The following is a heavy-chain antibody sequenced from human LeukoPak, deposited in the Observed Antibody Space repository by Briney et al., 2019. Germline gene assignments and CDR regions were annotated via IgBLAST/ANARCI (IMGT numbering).Heavy chain of an antibody. Sequence: SETLSLTCAVYGGSFSGYYWSWIRQPPGKGLEWIGEINHSGSTNYNPSLKSRVTISVDTSKKQFSLKLSSVTAADTAVYYCARGRISYYDIFTGYSPFFDYWGQGTLVTVSS. CDR2: INHSGST. CDR3: ARGRISYYDIFTGYSPFFDY. D-gene: IGHD3-9*01. J-gene: IGHJ4*02. V-gene: IGHV4-34*01. CDR1: GGSFSGYY.